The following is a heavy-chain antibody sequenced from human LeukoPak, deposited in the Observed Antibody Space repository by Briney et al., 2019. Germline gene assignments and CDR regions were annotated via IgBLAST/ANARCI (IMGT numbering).Heavy chain of an antibody. D-gene: IGHD3-10*01. CDR2: IYHSGST. CDR3: ARGGEYLPKNWFDP. Sequence: GSLRLSCAASGFTFTSAWMSWVRQAPGKGLEWVGYIYHSGSTYYNPSLKSRVTISVDRSKNQFSLKLSSVTAADTAVYYCARGGEYLPKNWFDPWGQGTLVTVSS. V-gene: IGHV4-4*02. CDR1: GFTFTSAW. J-gene: IGHJ5*02.